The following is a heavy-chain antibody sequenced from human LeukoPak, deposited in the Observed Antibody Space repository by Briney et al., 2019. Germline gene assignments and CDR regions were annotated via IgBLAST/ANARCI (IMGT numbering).Heavy chain of an antibody. CDR3: ARGQNYYGSGSQTFDI. J-gene: IGHJ3*02. CDR1: GFTFDDYG. D-gene: IGHD3-10*01. V-gene: IGHV3-20*04. CDR2: INWNGGST. Sequence: GGSLRLSCAASGFTFDDYGMSWVRQAPGKGLEWASGINWNGGSTGYADSVKGRFTISRDNAKNSLCLQVSSLRAEDTAWYYCARGQNYYGSGSQTFDIWGQGTMVTVSS.